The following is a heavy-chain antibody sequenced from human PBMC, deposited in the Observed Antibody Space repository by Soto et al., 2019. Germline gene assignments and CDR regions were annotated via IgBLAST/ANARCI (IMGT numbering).Heavy chain of an antibody. CDR2: ISGSGTTT. V-gene: IGHV3-23*01. CDR1: GFTFSSYA. D-gene: IGHD6-19*01. J-gene: IGHJ4*02. CDR3: AKIYNSGWYAPFDY. Sequence: PGGSLRLSCAASGFTFSSYAMNWARQAPGKGLEWVSGISGSGTTTWSADSVKGRFTISRDNSKSTLYLQMNSLRVEDTAVYYCAKIYNSGWYAPFDYWGQGTLVTVSS.